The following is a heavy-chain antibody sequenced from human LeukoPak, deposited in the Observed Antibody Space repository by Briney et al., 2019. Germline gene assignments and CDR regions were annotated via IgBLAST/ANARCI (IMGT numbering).Heavy chain of an antibody. CDR2: IIPILGIA. CDR3: ARGDGYNVADAFDI. CDR1: GGTFSSYA. D-gene: IGHD5-24*01. Sequence: SVKVSCKASGGTFSSYAISWVRQAPGQGLEWMGRIIPILGIANYAQKFQSRVTITADKSTSTAYMELSSLRSEDTAVYYCARGDGYNVADAFDIWGQGTMVTVSS. V-gene: IGHV1-69*04. J-gene: IGHJ3*02.